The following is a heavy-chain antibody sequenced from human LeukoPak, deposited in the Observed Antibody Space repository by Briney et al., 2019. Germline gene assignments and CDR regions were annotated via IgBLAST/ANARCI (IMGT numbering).Heavy chain of an antibody. Sequence: SETLSLTCTVSGGSISSYYWSWIRQPPGKGLEWIGYIYYSGSTNYNPSLKSRVTISVDTSKNQFSLKLSSVTAADTAVYYCAREPPYGSGRVDIWGQGTMVTVSS. CDR1: GGSISSYY. D-gene: IGHD6-19*01. J-gene: IGHJ3*02. CDR3: AREPPYGSGRVDI. CDR2: IYYSGST. V-gene: IGHV4-59*01.